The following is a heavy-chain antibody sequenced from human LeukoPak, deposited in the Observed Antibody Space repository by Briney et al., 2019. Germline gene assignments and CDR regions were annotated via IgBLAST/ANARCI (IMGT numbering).Heavy chain of an antibody. J-gene: IGHJ4*02. CDR1: GFTFSNYA. CDR3: AREGRQQLGFDY. D-gene: IGHD6-13*01. CDR2: ISGSGGST. V-gene: IGHV3-23*01. Sequence: PGGSLRLSCAASGFTFSNYAMSWVRQAPGKGLEWVSVISGSGGSTYYADSVKGRFTISRDNPKNTPYLQMNSLRAEDTAVYYCAREGRQQLGFDYWGQGTLVTVSS.